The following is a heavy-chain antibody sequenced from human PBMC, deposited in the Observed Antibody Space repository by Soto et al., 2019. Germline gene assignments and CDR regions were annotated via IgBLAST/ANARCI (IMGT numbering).Heavy chain of an antibody. Sequence: SETLSLTCTVSGGSINNYYWWSWIRQSAGKGLEYIGRISVNGNNNYNPSLRSRVTMSVDTSKDQFSLKLGSVTAADTAMYYCARLQFPDVTGAFDIWGQGTMVT. CDR1: GGSINNYY. CDR2: ISVNGNN. J-gene: IGHJ3*02. V-gene: IGHV4-4*07. D-gene: IGHD2-21*01. CDR3: ARLQFPDVTGAFDI.